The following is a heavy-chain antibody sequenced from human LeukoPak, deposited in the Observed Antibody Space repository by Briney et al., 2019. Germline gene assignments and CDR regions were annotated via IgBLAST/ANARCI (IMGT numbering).Heavy chain of an antibody. D-gene: IGHD4-17*01. J-gene: IGHJ4*02. Sequence: PGGSLRLSCAASGFTFSSYTMNWVRQAPGKGLEWISYISTSTSTTYYADSVRGRFTISRDNAKNSLYLQMNSLRAEDTALYYCARDYNTVTGFDYWGQGTLVTVSS. CDR1: GFTFSSYT. V-gene: IGHV3-48*01. CDR2: ISTSTSTT. CDR3: ARDYNTVTGFDY.